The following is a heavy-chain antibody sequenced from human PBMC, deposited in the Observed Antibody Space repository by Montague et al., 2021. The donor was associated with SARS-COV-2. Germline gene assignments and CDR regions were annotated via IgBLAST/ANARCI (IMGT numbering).Heavy chain of an antibody. J-gene: IGHJ4*02. CDR3: ARTYGGNSFFDS. D-gene: IGHD4-23*01. Sequence: PALVKPTQSLTLTCTFSGFSLSATGMCVNWIRQPPGKDLEWLASIDWXDEKDYYTSLRTRLNISKDTSKNQVVLTMTNMDPVDTATYYCARTYGGNSFFDSWGQGALVTDSS. CDR1: GFSLSATGMC. V-gene: IGHV2-70*11. CDR2: IDWXDEK.